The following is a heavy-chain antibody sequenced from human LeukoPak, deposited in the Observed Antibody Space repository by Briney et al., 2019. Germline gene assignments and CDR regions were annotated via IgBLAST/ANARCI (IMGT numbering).Heavy chain of an antibody. CDR1: GGSFSGYH. CDR3: ARGPPYYYDSSGYYRFDY. CDR2: INHSGST. D-gene: IGHD3-22*01. V-gene: IGHV4-34*01. J-gene: IGHJ4*02. Sequence: SETLSLTCAVYGGSFSGYHWSWIRQPPGKGLEWIGEINHSGSTNYNPSLKTRVTISVDTSRNHFSLELSSVTAADTAVYYCARGPPYYYDSSGYYRFDYWGQGTLVTVSS.